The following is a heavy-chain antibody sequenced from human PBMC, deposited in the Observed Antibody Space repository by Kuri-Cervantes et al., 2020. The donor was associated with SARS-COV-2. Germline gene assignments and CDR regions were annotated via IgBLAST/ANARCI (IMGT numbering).Heavy chain of an antibody. CDR1: GYSISSGYY. CDR2: TYHSGST. CDR3: AREVGLVPAAILLDYYYYMDV. Sequence: ESLKISCAVSGYSISSGYYWGWIRQPPGKGLEWIGSTYHSGSTYYNPSLKSRVTISVDTSKNQFSLKLSSVTAADTAVYYCAREVGLVPAAILLDYYYYMDVWGKGTTVTVSS. V-gene: IGHV4-38-2*02. D-gene: IGHD2-2*02. J-gene: IGHJ6*03.